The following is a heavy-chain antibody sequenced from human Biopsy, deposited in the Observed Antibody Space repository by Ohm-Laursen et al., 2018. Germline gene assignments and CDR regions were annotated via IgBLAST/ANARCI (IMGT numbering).Heavy chain of an antibody. CDR1: GFTASSYV. Sequence: SLRLSCTASGFTASSYVMGWVRQAPGKGLEWVSMIHGSGRTDYADSVKGRFTVSRDNSKDTVYLQMNALRVDDTAMYYCAGAGGHSFWGQGALVTVSS. J-gene: IGHJ4*02. CDR3: AGAGGHSF. CDR2: IHGSGRT. V-gene: IGHV3-66*01. D-gene: IGHD3-16*01.